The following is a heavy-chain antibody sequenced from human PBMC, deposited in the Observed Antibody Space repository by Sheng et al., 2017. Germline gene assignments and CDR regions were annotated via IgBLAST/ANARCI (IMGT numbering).Heavy chain of an antibody. Sequence: EVQLVESGGGLVQPGRSLRLSCTASGFTFGDYAMSWVRQAPGKGLEWVGFIRSKAYGGTTEYAASVKGRFTISRDDSKSIAYLQMNSLKTEDTAVYYCTRPYGSGRFDYWGQGTLVTV. CDR1: GFTFGDYA. J-gene: IGHJ4*02. CDR3: TRPYGSGRFDY. CDR2: IRSKAYGGTT. V-gene: IGHV3-49*04. D-gene: IGHD3-10*01.